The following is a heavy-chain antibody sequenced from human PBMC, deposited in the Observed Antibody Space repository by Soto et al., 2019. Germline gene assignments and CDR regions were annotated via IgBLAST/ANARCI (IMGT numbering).Heavy chain of an antibody. V-gene: IGHV3-23*01. CDR2: ISGSGGST. D-gene: IGHD3-3*01. CDR1: GFTFSSYS. Sequence: PGVSLRLSFAASGFTFSSYSMSWVRQAPGKGLEWVSAISGSGGSTYYADSVKGRFTISRDNSKNTLYLQMNSLRAEDTAVYYCAKSPLYDFWSGSIALDVWGKGTTVTVSS. CDR3: AKSPLYDFWSGSIALDV. J-gene: IGHJ6*04.